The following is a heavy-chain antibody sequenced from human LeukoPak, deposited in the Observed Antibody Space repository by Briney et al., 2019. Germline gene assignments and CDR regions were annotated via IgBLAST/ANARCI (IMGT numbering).Heavy chain of an antibody. J-gene: IGHJ4*02. V-gene: IGHV3-64*01. D-gene: IGHD6-6*01. Sequence: PGGSLRLSCAASGFTFSTYAMHWVRQAPGKGLGYVSAISSNGDSTYYAKSVKGRFTISRDNSKNTLYLQMGTLREEDMAVYYCASIGKAARPDYWGQGTLVTVSS. CDR2: ISSNGDST. CDR3: ASIGKAARPDY. CDR1: GFTFSTYA.